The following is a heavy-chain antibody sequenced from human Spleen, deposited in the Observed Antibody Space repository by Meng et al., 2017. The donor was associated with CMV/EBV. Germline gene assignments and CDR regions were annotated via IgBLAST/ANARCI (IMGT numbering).Heavy chain of an antibody. V-gene: IGHV4-59*01. D-gene: IGHD3-3*01. Sequence: SETLSLTCTVSGGSISSYYWSWIRQPPGKGLEWIGYIYYSGSTNYNPSLKSRVTISVDTSKNQFSLKLSSVTAADTAVYYCARGGTFGVVNWFDPWGQGTLVTVSS. J-gene: IGHJ5*02. CDR1: GGSISSYY. CDR3: ARGGTFGVVNWFDP. CDR2: IYYSGST.